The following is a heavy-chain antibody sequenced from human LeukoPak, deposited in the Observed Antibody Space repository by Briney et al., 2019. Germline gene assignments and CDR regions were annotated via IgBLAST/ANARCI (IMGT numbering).Heavy chain of an antibody. V-gene: IGHV1-18*01. CDR3: ATGVRMDNWDDEYLGFPTYFDF. CDR2: ISAYNGNT. D-gene: IGHD1-1*01. J-gene: IGHJ4*02. CDR1: GYTFTSYG. Sequence: ASVKVSCKASGYTFTSYGISWVRQAPGQGLEWMGWISAYNGNTNYAQKLQGRVTMTTDTSTSTAYMELRSLRSDDTAVYYCATGVRMDNWDDEYLGFPTYFDFWGQGTLVTVSS.